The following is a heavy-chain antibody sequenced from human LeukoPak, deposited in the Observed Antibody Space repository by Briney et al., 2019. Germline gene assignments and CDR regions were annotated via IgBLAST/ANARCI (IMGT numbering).Heavy chain of an antibody. D-gene: IGHD3-3*01. V-gene: IGHV1-8*01. J-gene: IGHJ1*01. Sequence: ASVKVSCKASGYTFTSYDINWVRQATGQGLEWMGWMNLNSGNTGYAQKFQGRVTMTRNTSISTAYMELSSLRSEDTAMYYCARHRSPLESFHHWGQGTLVTVSS. CDR3: ARHRSPLESFHH. CDR2: MNLNSGNT. CDR1: GYTFTSYD.